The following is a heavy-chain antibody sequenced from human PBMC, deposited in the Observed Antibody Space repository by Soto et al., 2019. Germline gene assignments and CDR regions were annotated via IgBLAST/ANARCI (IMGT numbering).Heavy chain of an antibody. D-gene: IGHD3-10*01. V-gene: IGHV2-5*01. CDR3: AHRVNMARGPYNYVGP. CDR1: GFSLTTGVG. CDR2: IYWNDEK. Sequence: SGPTLVNPTQTLTLTCSFSGFSLTTGVGVGWIRQPPGKALEWLAIIYWNDEKLYNPSLKTRLTITKDTSKNQVVLTVTDMDPVDTATYYCAHRVNMARGPYNYVGPWGQGTLVTV. J-gene: IGHJ5*02.